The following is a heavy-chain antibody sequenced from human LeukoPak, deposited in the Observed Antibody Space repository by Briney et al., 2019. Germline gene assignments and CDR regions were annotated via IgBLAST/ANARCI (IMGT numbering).Heavy chain of an antibody. Sequence: GESLKISCEVYGYSFTTYWLGWVRQMPGKGLEWMGTFNPGDSDIRYSPSFQGQVTISADKSISTAYLQWSSLKASDTAMYYCARHVSSSRVAFGIWGQGTMVTVSS. V-gene: IGHV5-51*01. CDR3: ARHVSSSRVAFGI. J-gene: IGHJ3*02. D-gene: IGHD2-2*01. CDR2: FNPGDSDI. CDR1: GYSFTTYW.